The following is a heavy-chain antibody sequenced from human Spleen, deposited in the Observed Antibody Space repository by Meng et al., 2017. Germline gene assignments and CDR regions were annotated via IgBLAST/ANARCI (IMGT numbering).Heavy chain of an antibody. CDR3: ARTSYDETGFYSPSVDF. D-gene: IGHD3-22*01. V-gene: IGHV4-61*01. J-gene: IGHJ4*02. CDR1: GASVSSCPSY. CDR2: FYYSGTT. Sequence: VQLLESGPGLVRPSETLSLTCTVSGASVSSCPSYWSWIRQPPGKGLEWIAYFYYSGTTNYNPSLRSRVTVSVDTSKNQFYLKLTSVTAADTAVYYCARTSYDETGFYSPSVDFWGQGALVTVSS.